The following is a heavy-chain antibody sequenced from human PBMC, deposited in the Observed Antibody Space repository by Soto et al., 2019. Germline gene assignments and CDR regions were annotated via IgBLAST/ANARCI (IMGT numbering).Heavy chain of an antibody. CDR2: ISYDGSNK. Sequence: QVQLVESGGGVVQPGRSLRLSCAASGFTFSSYGMHWVRQAPGKGLEWVAVISYDGSNKYYADSVKGRFTISRDNSKNTLYLQMNSLRAEDTAAYYCAKEGGYYGSGSYSVGENYYGMDVWGQGTTVTVSS. V-gene: IGHV3-30*18. D-gene: IGHD3-10*01. CDR1: GFTFSSYG. CDR3: AKEGGYYGSGSYSVGENYYGMDV. J-gene: IGHJ6*02.